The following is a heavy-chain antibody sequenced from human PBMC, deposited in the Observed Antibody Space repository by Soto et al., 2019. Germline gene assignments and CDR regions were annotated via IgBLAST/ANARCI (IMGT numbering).Heavy chain of an antibody. D-gene: IGHD1-26*01. CDR2: ISSSSSHI. Sequence: GGSLRLSCAASGFTFSSYSMNWVRQAPGKGLEWVSSISSSSSHIYYADSVKGRFTISRDNAKNSLYLQMNSLRAEDTAVYYCARVPYSGSYEFDYWGQGT. CDR3: ARVPYSGSYEFDY. J-gene: IGHJ4*02. CDR1: GFTFSSYS. V-gene: IGHV3-21*01.